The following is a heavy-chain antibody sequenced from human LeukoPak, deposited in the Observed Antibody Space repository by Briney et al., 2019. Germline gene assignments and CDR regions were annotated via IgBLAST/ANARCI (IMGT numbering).Heavy chain of an antibody. CDR2: IRDKGNTYAT. V-gene: IGHV3-73*01. CDR3: ARELDY. J-gene: IGHJ4*02. Sequence: GGSLRLSCAASGFTLSDSAVHWVRQASGKGLEWVGRIRDKGNTYATAYAESVKGRFTISRDNSKNTLYLQMNSLRAEDTAVYYCARELDYWGQGTLVTVSS. CDR1: GFTLSDSA.